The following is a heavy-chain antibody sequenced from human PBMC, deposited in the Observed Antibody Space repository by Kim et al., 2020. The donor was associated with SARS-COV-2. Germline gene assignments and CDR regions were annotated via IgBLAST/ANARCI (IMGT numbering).Heavy chain of an antibody. CDR1: GYTFTGYA. J-gene: IGHJ4*01. CDR2: INADSGDT. CDR3: AREGFDY. Sequence: ASVKVSCKASGYTFTGYAMHWVRQAPGQRLEWMGWINADSGDTKYSQKFQGRVTITRDTSTSTAYMELSRLRSDDTAVYYCAREGFDYWGHLILVTASS. V-gene: IGHV1-3*01.